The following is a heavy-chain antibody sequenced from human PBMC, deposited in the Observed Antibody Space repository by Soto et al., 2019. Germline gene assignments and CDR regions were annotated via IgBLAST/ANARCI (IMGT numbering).Heavy chain of an antibody. V-gene: IGHV4-34*01. CDR2: INHSGST. Sequence: KPSETLSLTCAVYGGSFSGYYWSWIRQPPGKGLEWIGEINHSGSTDYNPSLKSRVTISVDTSKNQFSLKLSSVTAADTAVYYCARGPAIGYYDFWSGYYNGAFDIWGQGTMVTVS. J-gene: IGHJ3*02. CDR1: GGSFSGYY. CDR3: ARGPAIGYYDFWSGYYNGAFDI. D-gene: IGHD3-3*01.